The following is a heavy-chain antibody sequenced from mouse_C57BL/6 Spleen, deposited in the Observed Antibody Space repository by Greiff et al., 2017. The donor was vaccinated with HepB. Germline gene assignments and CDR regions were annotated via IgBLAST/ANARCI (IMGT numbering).Heavy chain of an antibody. V-gene: IGHV3-6*01. CDR1: GYSITSGYY. D-gene: IGHD2-5*01. CDR2: ISYDGSN. J-gene: IGHJ4*01. Sequence: EVKLVESGPGLVKPSQSLSLTCSVTGYSITSGYYWNWIRQFPGNKLEWMGYISYDGSNNYNPSLKNRISITRDTSKNQFFLKLNSVTTEDTATYYCAIAYYSKRDYYAMDYWGQGTSATVSS. CDR3: AIAYYSKRDYYAMDY.